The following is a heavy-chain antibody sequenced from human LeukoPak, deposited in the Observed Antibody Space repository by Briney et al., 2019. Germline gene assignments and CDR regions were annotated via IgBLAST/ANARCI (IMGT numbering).Heavy chain of an antibody. Sequence: ASVKVSCKASGYTFTSYGISWVRQAPGQGLEWMGWISAYNGNTNYARKLQGRVTMTTDTSTSTAYMELRSLRSDDTAVYYCARTSSPVIPGYFDYWGQGTLVTVSS. CDR1: GYTFTSYG. V-gene: IGHV1-18*01. CDR2: ISAYNGNT. D-gene: IGHD3-16*02. CDR3: ARTSSPVIPGYFDY. J-gene: IGHJ4*02.